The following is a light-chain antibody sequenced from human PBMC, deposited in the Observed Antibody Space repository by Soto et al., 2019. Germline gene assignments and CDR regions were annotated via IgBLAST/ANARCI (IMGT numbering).Light chain of an antibody. CDR3: QQYGSSPLVWT. CDR2: GAS. V-gene: IGKV3-20*01. Sequence: EIGLTQSPGTLSLSPGERATLSCMASQSVSSIYLAWYQQKPGQAPRRLSYGASSRATGIPDRFSGSGSWTDFTLTISRLEPEDFAVYYCQQYGSSPLVWTFSQGTKLEIK. CDR1: QSVSSIY. J-gene: IGKJ2*01.